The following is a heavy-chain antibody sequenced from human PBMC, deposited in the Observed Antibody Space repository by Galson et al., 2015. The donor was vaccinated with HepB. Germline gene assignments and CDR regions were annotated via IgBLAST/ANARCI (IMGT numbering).Heavy chain of an antibody. CDR1: GFTFSSYS. CDR2: ISRDSTYI. Sequence: SLRLSCAASGFTFSSYSMNWVRQAPGKGLEWVSSISRDSTYIHYTDSVKGRLTISRDSAQNSVYLQMNSLRADDTAVYYCTRGYSTATGSDGYYYYGMDVWGQGTTVSVSS. J-gene: IGHJ6*02. D-gene: IGHD2-2*01. CDR3: TRGYSTATGSDGYYYYGMDV. V-gene: IGHV3-21*01.